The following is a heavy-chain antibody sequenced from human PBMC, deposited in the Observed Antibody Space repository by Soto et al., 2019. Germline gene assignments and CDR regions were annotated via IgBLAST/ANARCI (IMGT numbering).Heavy chain of an antibody. CDR1: GFTVSNNY. Sequence: PGVSLRLSFAASGFTVSNNYMTWVRQAPGKGLEWVAVIQDGGSISYADSVSDRFTISRDNAKNTVFLEMNSLRPEDTAVYFCARGEGSGSNALGHWGQGTLVTVSS. V-gene: IGHV3-66*01. D-gene: IGHD3-16*01. CDR2: IQDGGSI. CDR3: ARGEGSGSNALGH. J-gene: IGHJ4*02.